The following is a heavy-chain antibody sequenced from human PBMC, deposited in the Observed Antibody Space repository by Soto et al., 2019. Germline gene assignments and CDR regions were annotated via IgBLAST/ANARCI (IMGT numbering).Heavy chain of an antibody. D-gene: IGHD2-21*01. Sequence: EVQLVESGGGLVKPGGSLRLSCAASGFTFSNTWMNWVRQAPGKGQEWVGRIKSKTDGGTTDYAAPVKGRFTISRDDSKNTLFLQMKCLKSGATAVYYCTTDDLVYHWGQGTLVSVSS. V-gene: IGHV3-15*07. CDR1: GFTFSNTW. J-gene: IGHJ5*02. CDR2: IKSKTDGGTT. CDR3: TTDDLVYH.